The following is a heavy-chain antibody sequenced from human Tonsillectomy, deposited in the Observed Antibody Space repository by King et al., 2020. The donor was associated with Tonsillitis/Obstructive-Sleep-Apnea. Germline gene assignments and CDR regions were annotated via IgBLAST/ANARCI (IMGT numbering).Heavy chain of an antibody. CDR2: ISSSSSYI. J-gene: IGHJ3*02. CDR1: GFTFSSNS. D-gene: IGHD2-8*01. Sequence: VQLVESGGGLVKPGGSLRISCAASGFTFSSNSMNWGRQAPGKGLEWVSSISSSSSYIYYADSVKGRFTISRDNAKNSLYLQRNSLRAEDTAVYYCARDLGDIVLMVYAQGAFDIWGQGTMVTVPS. CDR3: ARDLGDIVLMVYAQGAFDI. V-gene: IGHV3-21*01.